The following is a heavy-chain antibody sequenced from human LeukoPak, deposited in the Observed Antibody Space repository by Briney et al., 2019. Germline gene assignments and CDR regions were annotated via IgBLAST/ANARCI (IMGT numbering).Heavy chain of an antibody. Sequence: GGSLRLSCAASGFTFDDYGMRWVRQAPGKGLEWVSGINWNGGSTVYADSVKGRFNISRDNAKNSLYLQMNSLRAEDTALYYCARDYERSSRSSGPTFDYWGQGTLVTVSS. J-gene: IGHJ4*02. CDR2: INWNGGST. V-gene: IGHV3-20*04. CDR3: ARDYERSSRSSGPTFDY. D-gene: IGHD6-6*01. CDR1: GFTFDDYG.